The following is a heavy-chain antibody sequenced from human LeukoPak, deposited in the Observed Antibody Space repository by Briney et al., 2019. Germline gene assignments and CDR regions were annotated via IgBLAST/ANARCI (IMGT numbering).Heavy chain of an antibody. Sequence: GGSLRLSCAASGFAFSRNWMTWVRQAPGKGLEWVADIRQDGREIYYVDSVKGRFTISRDNAKSSLYLQMDGLRAEDTALYYCASAGIVGASTYWYFDLWGRGTRVTVSS. CDR1: GFAFSRNW. D-gene: IGHD1-26*01. CDR3: ASAGIVGASTYWYFDL. J-gene: IGHJ2*01. V-gene: IGHV3-7*01. CDR2: IRQDGREI.